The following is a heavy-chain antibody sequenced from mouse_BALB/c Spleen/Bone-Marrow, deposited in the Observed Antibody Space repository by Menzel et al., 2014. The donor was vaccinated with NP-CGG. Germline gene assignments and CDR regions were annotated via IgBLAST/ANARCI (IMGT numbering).Heavy chain of an antibody. CDR3: TRGRTWDFDY. CDR1: GYTFTSYY. Sequence: VQLQQSGAELVKPGASVKLSCKASGYTFTSYYMYWVKQRPGQGLEWIGEINPSNGRTNFNEKFKSRATLTVDKSSSTAYMQLSSLTSEDSAVYYCTRGRTWDFDYWGQGTTLTVSS. V-gene: IGHV1S81*02. CDR2: INPSNGRT. D-gene: IGHD4-1*01. J-gene: IGHJ2*01.